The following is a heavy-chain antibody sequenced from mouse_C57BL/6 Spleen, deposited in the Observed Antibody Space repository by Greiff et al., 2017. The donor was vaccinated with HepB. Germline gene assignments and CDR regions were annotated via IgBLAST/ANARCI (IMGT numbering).Heavy chain of an antibody. CDR2: IWSGGST. Sequence: VKLVESGPGLVQPSQSLSITCTVSGFSLTSYGVHWVRQSPGKGLEWLGVIWSGGSTDYNAAFISRLSISKDNSKSQVFFKMNSLQADDTAIYYCARFYYGYDERDYYAMDYWGQGTSVTVSS. J-gene: IGHJ4*01. D-gene: IGHD2-2*01. CDR1: GFSLTSYG. CDR3: ARFYYGYDERDYYAMDY. V-gene: IGHV2-2*01.